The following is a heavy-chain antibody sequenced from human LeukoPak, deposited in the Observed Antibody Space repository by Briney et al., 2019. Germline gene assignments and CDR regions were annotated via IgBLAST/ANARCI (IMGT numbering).Heavy chain of an antibody. V-gene: IGHV4-30-4*01. CDR1: GGSISSGDYY. Sequence: PSQTLSLTCTVSGGSISSGDYYLSWIRQPPGKGLEWIVYIYYSGSTYYNPSLKSRVTISVDTSKNQFSLKLSSVTAADTAVYYCASAMVRGVIRGFSNWFDPWGQGTLVAVSS. D-gene: IGHD3-10*01. J-gene: IGHJ5*02. CDR2: IYYSGST. CDR3: ASAMVRGVIRGFSNWFDP.